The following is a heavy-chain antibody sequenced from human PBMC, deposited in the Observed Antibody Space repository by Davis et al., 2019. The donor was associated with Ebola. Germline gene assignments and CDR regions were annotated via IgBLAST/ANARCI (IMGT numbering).Heavy chain of an antibody. V-gene: IGHV4-34*01. CDR1: GGSFSGYY. Sequence: SETLSLTCAVYGGSFSGYYWSWIRQPPGKGLEWIGEINHSGSTNYNPSLKSRVTISVDTSKNQFSLKLSSVIAADTAVYYCARHRHYGMDVWGKGTTVTVSS. CDR3: ARHRHYGMDV. J-gene: IGHJ6*04. CDR2: INHSGST.